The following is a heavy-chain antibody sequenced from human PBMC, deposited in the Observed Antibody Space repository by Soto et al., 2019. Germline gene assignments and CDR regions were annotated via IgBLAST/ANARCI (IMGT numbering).Heavy chain of an antibody. CDR1: GDSISSSSYY. J-gene: IGHJ5*02. CDR2: IYHSGST. Sequence: PSETLSLTCTVSGDSISSSSYYWGWIRQPPGKGLEWIGSIYHSGSTNYNPSLKSRVTISVDTSKNQFSLKLSSVTAADTAVYYCARGAWFGKGWFDPWGQGTLVTVSS. V-gene: IGHV4-39*07. CDR3: ARGAWFGKGWFDP. D-gene: IGHD3-10*01.